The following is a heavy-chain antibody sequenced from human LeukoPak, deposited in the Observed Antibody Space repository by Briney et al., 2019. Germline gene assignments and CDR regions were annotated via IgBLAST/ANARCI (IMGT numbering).Heavy chain of an antibody. CDR3: AKDRDFYDSSGLTVRYGMDV. Sequence: GGSLRLSCAASGFTFSSYGMHWVRQAPGKGLEWVAVISYDGSNKYHADSVKGRFSISRDNSKNTLCLQMNTLRGEDTAVYYCAKDRDFYDSSGLTVRYGMDVWGQGTTVTVSS. J-gene: IGHJ6*02. CDR2: ISYDGSNK. D-gene: IGHD3-22*01. CDR1: GFTFSSYG. V-gene: IGHV3-30*18.